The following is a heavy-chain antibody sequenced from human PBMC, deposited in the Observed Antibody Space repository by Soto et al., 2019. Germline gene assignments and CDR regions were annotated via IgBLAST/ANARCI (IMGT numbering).Heavy chain of an antibody. Sequence: PSETLSLTCTVSGGSVSSGSYYWSWIRQPPGKGLEWIGYIHYTGSTNYNPSLKSRVTISVDTSKNQFSLKLSSVTAADTAVYYCARGPIAAAPFDYWGQGTLVTVSS. D-gene: IGHD6-13*01. CDR3: ARGPIAAAPFDY. J-gene: IGHJ4*02. CDR1: GGSVSSGSYY. CDR2: IHYTGST. V-gene: IGHV4-61*01.